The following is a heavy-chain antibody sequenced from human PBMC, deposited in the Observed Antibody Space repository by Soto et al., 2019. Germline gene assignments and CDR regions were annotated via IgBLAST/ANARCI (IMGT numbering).Heavy chain of an antibody. CDR3: ARGQKSASWSYLWENWFDP. CDR1: GYTFTSYG. CDR2: ISAYNGNT. D-gene: IGHD3-10*01. J-gene: IGHJ5*02. V-gene: IGHV1-18*01. Sequence: ASVKVSCKASGYTFTSYGISWVRQAPGQGLEWMGWISAYNGNTNYAQKLQGRVTMTTDTSTSTAYMELRSLRSDDTAVYYCARGQKSASWSYLWENWFDPWGQGTLVTVSS.